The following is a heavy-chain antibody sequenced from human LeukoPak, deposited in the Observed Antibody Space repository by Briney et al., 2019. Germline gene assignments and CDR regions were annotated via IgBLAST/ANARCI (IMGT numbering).Heavy chain of an antibody. D-gene: IGHD6-19*01. CDR1: GFTLRSYA. CDR2: IDGSGGST. J-gene: IGHJ5*02. CDR3: AKDYSSGWYARFDP. V-gene: IGHV3-23*01. Sequence: GGSLRLSCAASGFTLRSYAMSWLRQAPGKGLEWVSVIDGSGGSTDYSESVMGRFTISKDNSKNTLYLEMNSLRAEDTAVYYCAKDYSSGWYARFDPWGQGTQVTVAS.